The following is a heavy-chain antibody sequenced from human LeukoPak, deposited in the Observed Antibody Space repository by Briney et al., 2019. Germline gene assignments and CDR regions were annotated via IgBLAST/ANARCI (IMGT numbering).Heavy chain of an antibody. V-gene: IGHV3-23*01. CDR1: GFTFSDYA. CDR2: ISGSAHKI. Sequence: GGSLRLSCVVSGFTFSDYAMSWVRQAPEKGLDWVSVISGSAHKIRYADSVKGRFTISRDNSENTVYLQMNNLRAEDSALYYCARGGRGSAAVVAPRSFDIWGQGTMVTVSS. J-gene: IGHJ3*02. D-gene: IGHD3-22*01. CDR3: ARGGRGSAAVVAPRSFDI.